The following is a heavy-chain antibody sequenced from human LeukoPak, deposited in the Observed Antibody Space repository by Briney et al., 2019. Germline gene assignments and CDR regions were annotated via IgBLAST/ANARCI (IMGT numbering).Heavy chain of an antibody. CDR3: ARDFPRGNAFDI. CDR1: GYTFTSYG. D-gene: IGHD2-15*01. J-gene: IGHJ3*02. Sequence: ASVEVSCKASGYTFTSYGISWVRQAPGQGLEWMGWISAYNGNTNYAQKLQGRVTMTTDTSTSTAYMELRSLRSDDTAVYYCARDFPRGNAFDIWGQGTMVTVSS. V-gene: IGHV1-18*01. CDR2: ISAYNGNT.